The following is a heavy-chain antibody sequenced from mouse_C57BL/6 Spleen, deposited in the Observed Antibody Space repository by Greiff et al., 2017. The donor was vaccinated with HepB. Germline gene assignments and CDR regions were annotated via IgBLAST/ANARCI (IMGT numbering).Heavy chain of an antibody. CDR2: IHPNSGST. J-gene: IGHJ3*01. D-gene: IGHD1-3*01. Sequence: QVQLQQSGAELVKPGASVKLSCKASGYTFTSYWMHWVKQRPGQGLEWIGMIHPNSGSTNYNEKFKSKATLTVDKSSSTAYMQLSSLTSEDSAVYYCARRTLKGAWFAYWGQGTLVTVSA. CDR1: GYTFTSYW. CDR3: ARRTLKGAWFAY. V-gene: IGHV1-64*01.